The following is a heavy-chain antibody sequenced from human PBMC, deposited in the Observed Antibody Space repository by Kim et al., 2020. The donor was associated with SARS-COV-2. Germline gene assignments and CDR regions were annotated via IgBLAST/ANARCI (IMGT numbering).Heavy chain of an antibody. J-gene: IGHJ4*02. Sequence: GGSLRLSCAASGFTFSRYGMSWVRQAPGKGLEGVSTISPGGGTTYYADAVKGRFTISRDNSRNTLYLQIYSLRAEDTAIYYCAKTLRTTGYFDYWGQGTLVTVSS. D-gene: IGHD4-17*01. CDR1: GFTFSRYG. V-gene: IGHV3-23*01. CDR3: AKTLRTTGYFDY. CDR2: ISPGGGTT.